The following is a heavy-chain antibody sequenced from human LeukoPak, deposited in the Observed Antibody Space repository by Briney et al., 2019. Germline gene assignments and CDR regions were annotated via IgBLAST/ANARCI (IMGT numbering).Heavy chain of an antibody. Sequence: SETLSLTCTVSGGSISGYYWSWIRQPPGKGLEWIGYIYYSGSTNYNPSLKSRVTISVDTSKNQFSLKLSSVTAADTAVYYCARDIVSEVGLLNWGQGTLVTVSS. CDR2: IYYSGST. J-gene: IGHJ4*02. CDR1: GGSISGYY. CDR3: ARDIVSEVGLLN. V-gene: IGHV4-59*01. D-gene: IGHD5/OR15-5a*01.